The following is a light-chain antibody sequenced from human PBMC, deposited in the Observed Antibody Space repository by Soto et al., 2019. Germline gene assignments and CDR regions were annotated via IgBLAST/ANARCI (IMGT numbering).Light chain of an antibody. V-gene: IGKV1-27*01. CDR3: QNYKSALRIT. CDR1: QGITNY. CDR2: AAS. Sequence: DIQMNQSPSSLSATVGDRVTITCRASQGITNYLAWYQRKPGKVPKLLIYAASTLQSGVPSRFSGSGSGTDFTLTISSLQPEDVATYYCQNYKSALRITFGQGTLLEI. J-gene: IGKJ5*01.